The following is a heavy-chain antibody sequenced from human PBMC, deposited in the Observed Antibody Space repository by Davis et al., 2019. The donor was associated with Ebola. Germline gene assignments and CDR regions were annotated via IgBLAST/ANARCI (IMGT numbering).Heavy chain of an antibody. Sequence: GGSLRLSCAASGFTVSSNYMSWVRQAPGKGLEWVSVIYSGGSTYYADSVKGRFTISRDNSKNTLYLQMNSLRAEDTAVYYCASPKYTAMVPFAFDIWGQGTMVTVSS. CDR1: GFTVSSNY. J-gene: IGHJ3*02. V-gene: IGHV3-66*01. CDR2: IYSGGST. D-gene: IGHD5-18*01. CDR3: ASPKYTAMVPFAFDI.